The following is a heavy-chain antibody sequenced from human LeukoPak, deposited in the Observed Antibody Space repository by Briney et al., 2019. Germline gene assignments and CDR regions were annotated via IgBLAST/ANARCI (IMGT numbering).Heavy chain of an antibody. Sequence: SEALTLTCTVSGDSISSSSYYWGWIRQPPGRGLEWLGIGNYSGSTYYAPSVKGRVTISVDTSKNPISLQLSSVTAADTAVYYCARHLAAASGLYGVDVWGQGTMVTVSS. V-gene: IGHV4-39*01. CDR2: GNYSGST. CDR3: ARHLAAASGLYGVDV. D-gene: IGHD6-13*01. J-gene: IGHJ6*02. CDR1: GDSISSSSYY.